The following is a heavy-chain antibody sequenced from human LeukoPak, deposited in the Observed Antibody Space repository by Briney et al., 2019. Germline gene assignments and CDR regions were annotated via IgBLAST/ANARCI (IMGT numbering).Heavy chain of an antibody. CDR3: ATLPHFSGTSAY. CDR2: VSFSGST. D-gene: IGHD3-10*01. V-gene: IGHV4-39*02. Sequence: SETLSLTCSVSGGSITSSRYSWGWIRQSPGKGLEWIGGVSFSGSTYNNPSLESRVTISVDTSKNHFSLRLSSVTAADTAVYYCATLPHFSGTSAYWGQGTLVTVSS. CDR1: GGSITSSRYS. J-gene: IGHJ4*02.